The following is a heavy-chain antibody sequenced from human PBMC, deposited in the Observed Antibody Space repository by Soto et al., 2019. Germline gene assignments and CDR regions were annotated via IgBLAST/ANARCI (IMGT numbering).Heavy chain of an antibody. V-gene: IGHV4-39*01. CDR2: IYYSGST. CDR1: GGSISSSSYS. CDR3: ARTHYEWRTAYLGLPGMAV. D-gene: IGHD2-21*02. J-gene: IGHJ6*02. Sequence: SETLDLTRTVSGGSISSSSYSWGWIPQTPGKGLEWIGSIYYSGSTYYNPSLKSRVTLSVDTSKNQFSLRLSSVTAAGTAVYYCARTHYEWRTAYLGLPGMAVCVQ.